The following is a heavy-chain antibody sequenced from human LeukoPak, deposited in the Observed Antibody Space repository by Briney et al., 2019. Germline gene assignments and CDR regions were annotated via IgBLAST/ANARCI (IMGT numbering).Heavy chain of an antibody. J-gene: IGHJ5*02. CDR2: IYSDGNT. CDR3: AGDTHSSSWYDH. CDR1: GFTVSSIY. D-gene: IGHD6-19*01. Sequence: GGSLRLSCAVSGFTVSSIYMSWVRQAPGKGLEWVSFIYSDGNTYYADSVKGRFTLSGDSSRNTLYLQMNSLRVDDTAVYYCAGDTHSSSWYDHWGQGTLVTVSS. V-gene: IGHV3-53*01.